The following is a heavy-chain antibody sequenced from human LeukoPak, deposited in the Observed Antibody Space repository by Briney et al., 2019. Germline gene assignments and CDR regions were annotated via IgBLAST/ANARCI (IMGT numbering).Heavy chain of an antibody. J-gene: IGHJ4*02. CDR1: GFTFSGYT. D-gene: IGHD3-22*01. Sequence: GGSLRLSCAASGFTFSGYTMNWVRQAPGKGLKWLSYISSSTTIYYAGSVKGRFTISRDNAKNSLFLQMNSLRDEDTAVYYCARAGYYDSTGQGFDYWGQGTLVTVSS. V-gene: IGHV3-48*02. CDR2: ISSSTTI. CDR3: ARAGYYDSTGQGFDY.